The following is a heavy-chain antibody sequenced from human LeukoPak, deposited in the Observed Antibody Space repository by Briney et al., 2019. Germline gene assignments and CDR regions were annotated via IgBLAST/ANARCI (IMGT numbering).Heavy chain of an antibody. V-gene: IGHV3-23*01. J-gene: IGHJ6*03. CDR3: AKNRGWLDHSDYRYI. Sequence: GGSLRLSCAASGFTFNSYAMIWVRQAPGKGLEWVSHGGSGGSKYYADSVRGRVTISRETSKSTMYLQMNSLTADDTAVYYCAKNRGWLDHSDYRYIWGKGTTFSVAS. CDR1: GFTFNSYA. CDR2: GGSGGSK. D-gene: IGHD2-15*01.